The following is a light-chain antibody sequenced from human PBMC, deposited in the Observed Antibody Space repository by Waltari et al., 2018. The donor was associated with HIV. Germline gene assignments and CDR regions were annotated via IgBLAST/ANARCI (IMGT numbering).Light chain of an antibody. CDR2: GAS. CDR1: QRVLYSSNNKNY. J-gene: IGKJ1*01. CDR3: HQYYTTPQT. Sequence: DIVVTQSTDSLALSLGERATLSCKSSQRVLYSSNNKNYLAWYQQKPGQPPKLLIYGASARESGVPDRFSGSGSGTDFTLTINSLLAEDAAVYFCHQYYTTPQTFGQGTKVEIK. V-gene: IGKV4-1*01.